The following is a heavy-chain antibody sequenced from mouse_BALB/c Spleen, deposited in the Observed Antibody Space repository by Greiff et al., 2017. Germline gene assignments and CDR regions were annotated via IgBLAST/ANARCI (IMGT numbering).Heavy chain of an antibody. CDR1: GYSITSDYA. Sequence: EVKLVESGPGLVKPSQSLSLTCTVTGYSITSDYAWNWIRQFPGNKLEWMGYISYSGSTSYNPSLKSRISITRDTSKNQFFLQLNSVTTEDSATYYCARHGYGYWGQGTTLTVSS. V-gene: IGHV3-2*02. CDR3: ARHGYGY. J-gene: IGHJ2*01. D-gene: IGHD1-2*01. CDR2: ISYSGST.